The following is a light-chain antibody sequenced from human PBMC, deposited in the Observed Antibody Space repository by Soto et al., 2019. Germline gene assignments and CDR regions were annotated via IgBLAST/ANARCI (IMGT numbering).Light chain of an antibody. CDR1: QDVSSW. CDR3: QQAGAFPT. V-gene: IGKV1-12*01. Sequence: DIQLTQSPSSVSASVGDRVTTTCRASQDVSSWLAWYQQKPGAAPELLIYGASTLQSGVPSRFSGSGSGTDFTLTISGLEPEDYATYYCQQAGAFPTFGQGTRLEIK. CDR2: GAS. J-gene: IGKJ5*01.